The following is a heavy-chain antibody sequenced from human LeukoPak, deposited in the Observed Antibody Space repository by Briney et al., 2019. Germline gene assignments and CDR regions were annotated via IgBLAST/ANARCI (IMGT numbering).Heavy chain of an antibody. Sequence: GGSLRLSCAASGFTFKLYWMHWVRQVPGKRPVWVSRINDDGSDTIYADSVKGRFTISRDNSKNTLYLQMNSLRAEDTAVYYCARAAGGSGSYYSYYYYGMDVWGQGTTVTVSS. CDR2: INDDGSDT. V-gene: IGHV3-74*01. CDR1: GFTFKLYW. CDR3: ARAAGGSGSYYSYYYYGMDV. J-gene: IGHJ6*02. D-gene: IGHD3-10*01.